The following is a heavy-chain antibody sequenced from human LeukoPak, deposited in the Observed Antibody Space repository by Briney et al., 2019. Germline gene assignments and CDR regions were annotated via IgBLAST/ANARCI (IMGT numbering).Heavy chain of an antibody. V-gene: IGHV4-34*01. CDR1: GGSFSGYY. D-gene: IGHD3-9*01. J-gene: IGHJ1*01. CDR3: ARGPKYYDILTGYRAEYFQH. CDR2: INQSGST. Sequence: PSETLSLTCAVYGGSFSGYYWSWIRDPPGKGLEGIGEINQSGSTNYNPSLKSRVTISVDKSKNQFSLKLSSVPAADTAVYYCARGPKYYDILTGYRAEYFQHWGQGTLVTVSS.